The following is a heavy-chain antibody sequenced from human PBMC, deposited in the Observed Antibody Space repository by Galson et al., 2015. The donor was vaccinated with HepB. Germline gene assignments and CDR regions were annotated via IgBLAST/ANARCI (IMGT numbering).Heavy chain of an antibody. CDR2: IYSSGRT. J-gene: IGHJ4*02. V-gene: IGHV4-39*01. Sequence: SETLSLTCTVSGGSISSSSYYWGWIRQPPGKGLEWIGGIYSSGRTYYDPSLKSRVTISVDTSKNQFSLKLTSVTAADTALYYCARPVYCSATTCSGGGFDCWGQGTLVTVSS. D-gene: IGHD2-2*01. CDR3: ARPVYCSATTCSGGGFDC. CDR1: GGSISSSSYY.